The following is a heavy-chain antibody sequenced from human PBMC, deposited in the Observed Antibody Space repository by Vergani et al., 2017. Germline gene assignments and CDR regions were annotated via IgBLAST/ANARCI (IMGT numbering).Heavy chain of an antibody. CDR2: INPSGGST. CDR1: GYTFTSYY. V-gene: IGHV1-46*01. Sequence: QVQLVQSGAEVKKPGASVKVSCKASGYTFTSYYMHWVRQVPGQGLEWMGIINPSGGSTSYAQKFQGRVTMTRDTSTSTVYMELSSLRSEDTAVYYCARAATFRISVQSYYFDYWGQGTLVTVSS. D-gene: IGHD3-16*01. J-gene: IGHJ4*02. CDR3: ARAATFRISVQSYYFDY.